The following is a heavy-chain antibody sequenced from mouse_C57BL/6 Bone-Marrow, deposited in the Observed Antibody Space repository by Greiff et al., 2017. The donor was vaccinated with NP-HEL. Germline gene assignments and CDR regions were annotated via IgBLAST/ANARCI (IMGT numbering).Heavy chain of an antibody. D-gene: IGHD3-2*02. Sequence: QVQLQQPGAELVKPGASVKLSCKASGYTFTSYWMQWVKQRPGQGLEWIGEIDPSDSYTNYNQKFKGKATLTVDTSSSTAYMQLSSLTSEDSAVYYCARWGFRQLRLEAYWGQGTLVTVSA. CDR3: ARWGFRQLRLEAY. V-gene: IGHV1-50*01. CDR2: IDPSDSYT. J-gene: IGHJ3*01. CDR1: GYTFTSYW.